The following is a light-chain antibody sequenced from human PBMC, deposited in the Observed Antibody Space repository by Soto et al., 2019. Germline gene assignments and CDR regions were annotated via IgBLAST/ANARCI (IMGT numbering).Light chain of an antibody. CDR1: TGAVTTDFS. Sequence: QAVVTQEPSLTVSPGGTVTLTCASSTGAVTTDFSPNWFQQRPGQAPRALIYDTNNKHSWTPARFSGSLRGGRAVLTLAGAQPEDDAVFYCLLYYRVDQPRAIFGGGTKLTVL. CDR3: LLYYRVDQPRAI. J-gene: IGLJ2*01. V-gene: IGLV7-43*01. CDR2: DTN.